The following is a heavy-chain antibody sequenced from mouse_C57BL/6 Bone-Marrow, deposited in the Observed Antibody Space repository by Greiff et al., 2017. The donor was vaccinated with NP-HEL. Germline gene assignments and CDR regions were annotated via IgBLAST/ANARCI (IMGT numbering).Heavy chain of an antibody. J-gene: IGHJ2*01. CDR3: ARRGYGSSFDY. CDR1: GFTFSDYY. Sequence: EVMLVESGGGLVQPGGSLKLSCAASGFTFSDYYMYWVRQTPEKRLEWVAYISNGGGSTYYPDTVKGRFTISRDKAKNTLYLQMGRVKSEDTAMYYCARRGYGSSFDYWGQGTTLTVAS. D-gene: IGHD1-1*01. V-gene: IGHV5-12*01. CDR2: ISNGGGST.